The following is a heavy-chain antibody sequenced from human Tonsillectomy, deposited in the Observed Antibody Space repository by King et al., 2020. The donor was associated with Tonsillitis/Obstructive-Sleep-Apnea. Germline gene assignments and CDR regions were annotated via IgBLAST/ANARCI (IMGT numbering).Heavy chain of an antibody. Sequence: LQLQESGPGLVKPSETLSLSCTVSGGSISSRRYYWGWIRQPPGKGLEWIGTIYYNGDTYYNPSLKSRVTVSIDKSVNPFTLNLTAVAAADTAVYYCARHAPDMDNYYYYMDVWGKGTPVTVSS. V-gene: IGHV4-39*01. J-gene: IGHJ6*03. CDR1: GGSISSRRYY. CDR2: IYYNGDT. D-gene: IGHD3-9*01. CDR3: ARHAPDMDNYYYYMDV.